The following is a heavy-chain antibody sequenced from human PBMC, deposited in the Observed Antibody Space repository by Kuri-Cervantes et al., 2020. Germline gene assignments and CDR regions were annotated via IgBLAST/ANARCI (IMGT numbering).Heavy chain of an antibody. V-gene: IGHV3-23*01. Sequence: GGSLRLSCAASGFTFSSYAMHWVRQAPGKGLEWVSAISGSGGSTYYADSVKGRFTISRDNSKNTLYLQMNSLRAEDTAVYYCAKDQIGGLAYYFDYWGQGTLVTVSS. CDR1: GFTFSSYA. D-gene: IGHD3-10*01. CDR3: AKDQIGGLAYYFDY. J-gene: IGHJ4*02. CDR2: ISGSGGST.